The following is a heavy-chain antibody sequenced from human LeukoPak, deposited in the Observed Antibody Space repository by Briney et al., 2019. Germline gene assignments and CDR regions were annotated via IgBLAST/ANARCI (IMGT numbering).Heavy chain of an antibody. CDR1: GGSISSYY. CDR3: ARHIGFCSSANCRAAWFDP. CDR2: IYYSGVT. Sequence: SETLSLTCTVSGGSISSYYWSWIRQPPGKGLEWIAYIYYSGVTNYNPSLKSRVTISVDTSKNQFSLKLNSVTAADTAVYYCARHIGFCSSANCRAAWFDPWGQGTLVTVSS. J-gene: IGHJ5*02. V-gene: IGHV4-59*08. D-gene: IGHD2-2*01.